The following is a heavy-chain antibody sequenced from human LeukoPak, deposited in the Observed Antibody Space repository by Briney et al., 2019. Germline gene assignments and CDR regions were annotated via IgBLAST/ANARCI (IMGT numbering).Heavy chain of an antibody. Sequence: SETLSLTCTVSGGSISGYYWSWIRQPPGQGLEWIAYIHSNGYTNYNPSLKSRVTISVDTSKNQFSLKVTSVTAADTAMYYCTKREGPMSGSYDYFDPWGQGTLVTVS. CDR2: IHSNGYT. J-gene: IGHJ5*02. CDR1: GGSISGYY. V-gene: IGHV4-4*09. CDR3: TKREGPMSGSYDYFDP. D-gene: IGHD1-26*01.